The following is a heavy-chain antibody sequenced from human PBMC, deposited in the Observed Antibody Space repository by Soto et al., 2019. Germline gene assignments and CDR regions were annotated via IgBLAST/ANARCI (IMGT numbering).Heavy chain of an antibody. CDR3: ARRPLGYCSSTSCYDYYYYYGMDV. D-gene: IGHD2-2*01. V-gene: IGHV4-34*01. CDR2: INHSGST. Sequence: SETLSLTCAVYGGSFSGYYWSWIRQPPGKGLEWIGEINHSGSTNYNPSLKSRVTISVDTSKNQFSLKLSSVTAADTAVYYCARRPLGYCSSTSCYDYYYYYGMDVWGQGTTVTVSS. J-gene: IGHJ6*02. CDR1: GGSFSGYY.